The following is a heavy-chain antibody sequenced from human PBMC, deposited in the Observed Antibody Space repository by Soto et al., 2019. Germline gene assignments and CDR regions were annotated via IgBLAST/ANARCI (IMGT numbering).Heavy chain of an antibody. D-gene: IGHD3-16*02. CDR1: GGSISSSSYY. V-gene: IGHV4-39*01. Sequence: SETLSLTCTVSGGSISSSSYYWGWIRQPPGKGLEWIGSIYYSGSTYYNPSLKSRVTISVDTSKNQFSLKLSSVTAADTAVYYCARLTIMITFGGVIVPGNFGYWGQGTLVTVSS. J-gene: IGHJ4*02. CDR2: IYYSGST. CDR3: ARLTIMITFGGVIVPGNFGY.